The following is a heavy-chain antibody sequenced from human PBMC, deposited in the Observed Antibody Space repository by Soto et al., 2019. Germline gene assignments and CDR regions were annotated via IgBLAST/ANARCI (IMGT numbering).Heavy chain of an antibody. CDR2: ISGNGNSA. D-gene: IGHD3-3*01. CDR1: RFTFSSYA. J-gene: IGHJ4*02. Sequence: GWSLRLSCAASRFTFSSYAMSWVRQAPGKELEWVSTISGNGNSAYYPDSVKGRFTVSRDNSRNILHLQMNGLRAEDTAVYYCAKAQPKTAFGVNKLFEYWGQGNLGTVS. V-gene: IGHV3-23*01. CDR3: AKAQPKTAFGVNKLFEY.